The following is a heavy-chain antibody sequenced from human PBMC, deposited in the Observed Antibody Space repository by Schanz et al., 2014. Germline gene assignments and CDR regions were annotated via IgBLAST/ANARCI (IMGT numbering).Heavy chain of an antibody. Sequence: QVQLVQSGAEVKKPGASVKVSCKASGYTFTSYSMHWVRQAPGQGLEWMGIINLSGGSTNNAQKFQGRLTMTRDTSTSTVYMELSSLRAEDTAVYYCARDSGSHYVVDYWGQGTLVTVSS. CDR3: ARDSGSHYVVDY. D-gene: IGHD1-26*01. CDR2: INLSGGST. V-gene: IGHV1-46*01. J-gene: IGHJ4*02. CDR1: GYTFTSYS.